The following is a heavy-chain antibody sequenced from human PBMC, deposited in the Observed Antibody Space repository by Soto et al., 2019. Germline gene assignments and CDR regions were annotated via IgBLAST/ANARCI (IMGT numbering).Heavy chain of an antibody. CDR3: ARDRIAGSKYYYGMDV. V-gene: IGHV1-69*01. Sequence: QVQLVQSGAEVKKPGSSVRVSCKASGGTFSSYAISWVRQAPGQGLEWMGGIIPIFGTENYAQKFQGRVTIPADEPTSTAYMELSSLRSEDTAVYYCARDRIAGSKYYYGMDVWGQGTTVTVSS. D-gene: IGHD6-13*01. CDR2: IIPIFGTE. CDR1: GGTFSSYA. J-gene: IGHJ6*02.